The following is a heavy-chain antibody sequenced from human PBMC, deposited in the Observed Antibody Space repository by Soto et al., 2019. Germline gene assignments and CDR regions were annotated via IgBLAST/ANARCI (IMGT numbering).Heavy chain of an antibody. Sequence: GGSLRLSCAASGFTFSTNAMHGVRQAPGKGLEWVAVISYDGTNEHYEDSVKGRFTISRDNSRNTLSLQMNSLRPEDTAVYYCVASVLSFDYWGQGTLVTVSS. CDR3: VASVLSFDY. V-gene: IGHV3-30*01. CDR2: ISYDGTNE. J-gene: IGHJ4*02. D-gene: IGHD3-16*02. CDR1: GFTFSTNA.